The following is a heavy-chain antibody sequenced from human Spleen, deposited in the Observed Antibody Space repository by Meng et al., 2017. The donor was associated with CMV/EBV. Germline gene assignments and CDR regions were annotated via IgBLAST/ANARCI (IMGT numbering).Heavy chain of an antibody. CDR3: ARDNGQDDWLNDAFDI. CDR1: GGTFSSYS. V-gene: IGHV1-69*10. Sequence: SVKVSCKASGGTFSSYSIGWVRQAPGQGLEWMGGIIPVSGISEYAQKFEGRVTITADRSTSTAYIQLSSLRSEDTALYYCARDNGQDDWLNDAFDIWGQGTMVTVSS. J-gene: IGHJ3*02. CDR2: IIPVSGIS. D-gene: IGHD3-9*01.